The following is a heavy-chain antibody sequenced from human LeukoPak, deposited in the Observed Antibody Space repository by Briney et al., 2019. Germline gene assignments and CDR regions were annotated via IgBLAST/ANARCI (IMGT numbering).Heavy chain of an antibody. D-gene: IGHD6-13*01. Sequence: GASVKVSCKASGGTFSSYAISWVRQAPGQGLEWMGWISAYNGNTNYAQKLQGRVTMTTDTSTSTAYMELRSLRSDDTAVYYCARHRPPKYSSSWCSQFGYYYYGMDVWGQGTTVTVSS. CDR2: ISAYNGNT. J-gene: IGHJ6*02. CDR3: ARHRPPKYSSSWCSQFGYYYYGMDV. CDR1: GGTFSSYA. V-gene: IGHV1-18*01.